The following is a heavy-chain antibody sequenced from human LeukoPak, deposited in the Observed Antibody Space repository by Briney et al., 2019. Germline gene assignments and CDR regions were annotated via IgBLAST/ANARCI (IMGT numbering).Heavy chain of an antibody. CDR1: GFSFSAYP. J-gene: IGHJ3*02. CDR3: ARSTFLSDAFDI. Sequence: PGGSLRLSCAASGFSFSAYPMGWVRQAPGKGLQWLSGISASGDVTFHADRVKGRFAISRDNSKNTLYLQMNSLRAEDTAVYYCARSTFLSDAFDIWGQGTMVTVSS. CDR2: ISASGDVT. V-gene: IGHV3-23*01.